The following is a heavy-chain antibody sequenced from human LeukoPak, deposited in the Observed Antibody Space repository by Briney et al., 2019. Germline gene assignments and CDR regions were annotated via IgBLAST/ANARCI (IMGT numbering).Heavy chain of an antibody. CDR3: ARINYYGSGTYYASIDYGLDV. CDR2: IYESSHA. V-gene: IGHV4-30-2*01. J-gene: IGHJ6*02. CDR1: GGSISSGGYF. Sequence: PSETLSLTCAVSGGSISSGGYFWSWIRQPPGKGLEWIGYIYESSHALYNPSLKSRVSISGDKSKNQFSLRVNSVTAADTAVYYCARINYYGSGTYYASIDYGLDVWGPGTTVIVSS. D-gene: IGHD3-10*01.